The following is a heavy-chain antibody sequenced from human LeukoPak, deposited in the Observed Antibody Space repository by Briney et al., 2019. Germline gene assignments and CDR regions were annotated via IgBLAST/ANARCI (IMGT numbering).Heavy chain of an antibody. CDR2: IYHSGST. J-gene: IGHJ6*03. Sequence: SGTLSLTCAVSGGSISSSNWWSWVRQPPGKGLEWIGEIYHSGSTNYNTSLKSRVTISVDTSKNQFSLKLSSVTAADTAVYYCARSQWLLIDYYYYYYMDVWGKGTTVTISS. D-gene: IGHD6-19*01. CDR3: ARSQWLLIDYYYYYYMDV. V-gene: IGHV4-4*02. CDR1: GGSISSSNW.